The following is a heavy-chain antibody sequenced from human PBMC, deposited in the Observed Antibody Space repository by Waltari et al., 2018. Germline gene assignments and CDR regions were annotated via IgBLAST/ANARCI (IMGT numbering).Heavy chain of an antibody. CDR3: ARDPARRADY. CDR2: IKPDGSQT. J-gene: IGHJ4*02. CDR1: GFTLSNYW. V-gene: IGHV3-7*01. Sequence: EVQLVESGGGLVQPGGSLRLSCVASGFTLSNYWMHWVRQAPGKGLEGVAQIKPDGSQTDYGDSVKGRFAISRDNARNSLYLQMNSLRADDTAIYYCARDPARRADYWGQGTLVTVSS.